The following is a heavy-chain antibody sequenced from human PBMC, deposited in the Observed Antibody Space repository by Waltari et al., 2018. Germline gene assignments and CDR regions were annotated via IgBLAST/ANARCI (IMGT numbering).Heavy chain of an antibody. J-gene: IGHJ3*02. D-gene: IGHD1-7*01. V-gene: IGHV4-38-2*01. CDR1: GYSISSGYY. CDR3: ARRTGITGTYDAFDI. CDR2: IYHSGST. Sequence: QVQLQESGPGLVKPSETLSLTCAVSGYSISSGYYWGWIRQPPGKGLEWIGSIYHSGSTYYNTSLKSRVTMSVDPSKNQFSLVMSSVTAADSAVYYCARRTGITGTYDAFDIWGKGTMVTVSS.